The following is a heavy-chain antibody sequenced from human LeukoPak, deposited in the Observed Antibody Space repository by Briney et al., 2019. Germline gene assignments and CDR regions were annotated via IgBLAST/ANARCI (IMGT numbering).Heavy chain of an antibody. CDR1: GYTFTGYN. J-gene: IGHJ5*02. CDR3: ARSSNWNYVEFDP. D-gene: IGHD1-7*01. V-gene: IGHV1-2*02. CDR2: INPNSGGT. Sequence: ASVKVSFKASGYTFTGYNMHWVRHAPGQGLEWMGWINPNSGGTNYAQKFQGRVTMTRDTSISTAYMELSRLRSDDTGVYYCARSSNWNYVEFDPWGQGNLVTVSS.